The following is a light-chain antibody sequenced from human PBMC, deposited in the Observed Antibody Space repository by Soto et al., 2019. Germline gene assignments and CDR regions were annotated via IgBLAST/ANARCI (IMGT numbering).Light chain of an antibody. CDR2: ATS. J-gene: IGKJ5*01. CDR3: QQSYKMPS. CDR1: RHVSIY. V-gene: IGKV1-39*01. Sequence: EIPLTQSPSSLAASVGDRLTLTCRASRHVSIYLNWYQHKPGKGPTLLIHATSNLQIGVPSRFSGSGSGTEFTLTISSLEPEDFGTYYCQQSYKMPSFGQGTRREIK.